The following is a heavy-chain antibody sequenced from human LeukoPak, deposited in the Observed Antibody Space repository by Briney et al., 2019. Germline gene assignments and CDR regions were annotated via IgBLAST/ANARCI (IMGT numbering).Heavy chain of an antibody. CDR2: ISSSGSTI. CDR3: ARLQIAGYYGMDV. D-gene: IGHD6-13*01. J-gene: IGHJ6*02. Sequence: GGSLRLSCAASGFTFSDYYMSWIRQAPGKGLEWVSYISSSGSTIYYAGSVKGRFTISRDNAKNSLYLQMNSLRAEDTAVYYCARLQIAGYYGMDVWGQGTTVTVSS. CDR1: GFTFSDYY. V-gene: IGHV3-11*01.